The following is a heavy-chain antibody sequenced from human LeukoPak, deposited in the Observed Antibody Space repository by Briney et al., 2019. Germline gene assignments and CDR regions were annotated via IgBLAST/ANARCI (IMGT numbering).Heavy chain of an antibody. Sequence: ASVKVSCKASGYTFTSYYIHWVRQAPGQGLEWMGRINPLSGTTEHSEKFQGRVTMTRDTSTSTVYMDLSSLRSEDTAVYYCARVTGTTKDYYYYYMDVWGKGTTVTVSS. CDR1: GYTFTSYY. V-gene: IGHV1-46*01. J-gene: IGHJ6*03. CDR2: INPLSGTT. CDR3: ARVTGTTKDYYYYYMDV. D-gene: IGHD1-7*01.